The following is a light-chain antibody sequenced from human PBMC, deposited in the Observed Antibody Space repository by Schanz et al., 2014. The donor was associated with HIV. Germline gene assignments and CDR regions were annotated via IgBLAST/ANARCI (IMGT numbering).Light chain of an antibody. CDR1: IRDGGGYTP. J-gene: IGLJ1*01. V-gene: IGLV2-23*01. CDR3: CSYAITTYV. CDR2: EGS. Sequence: QSALTQPASVSGSPGQSITISCTGTIRDGGGYTPSPWYQQHPGKAPKLIIYEGSKRPLRVSNRFSGSKSGNTASLTISGLQAEDEADYYCCSYAITTYVFGTGTKLTVL.